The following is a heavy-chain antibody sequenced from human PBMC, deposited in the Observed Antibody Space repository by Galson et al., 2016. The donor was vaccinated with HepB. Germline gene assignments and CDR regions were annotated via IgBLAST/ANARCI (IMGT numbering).Heavy chain of an antibody. J-gene: IGHJ6*02. CDR2: IWYDGSNK. Sequence: SLRLSCAASGFTVSSNYMTWVRQPPGKGLEWVAGIWYDGSNKYYADSVKGRFNISRDNSKKMVYLQMNSLRVEDTAVYYCARDGWGSDFRYYYYGMDVWGLGTTVTVSS. CDR3: ARDGWGSDFRYYYYGMDV. D-gene: IGHD3-16*01. V-gene: IGHV3-33*08. CDR1: GFTVSSNY.